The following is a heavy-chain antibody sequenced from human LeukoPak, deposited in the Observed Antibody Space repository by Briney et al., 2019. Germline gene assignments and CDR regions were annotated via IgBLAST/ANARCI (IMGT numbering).Heavy chain of an antibody. Sequence: GASVKVSCKASGYTFTSYAMHWVRQAPGQRLEWMGWINAGNGNTKYSQEFQGRVTITRDTSASTAYMELSSLRSEDMAVYYCARSPVRDYYYYYMDVWGKGTTVTVSS. CDR2: INAGNGNT. V-gene: IGHV1-3*03. CDR1: GYTFTSYA. CDR3: ARSPVRDYYYYYMDV. J-gene: IGHJ6*03. D-gene: IGHD3-10*01.